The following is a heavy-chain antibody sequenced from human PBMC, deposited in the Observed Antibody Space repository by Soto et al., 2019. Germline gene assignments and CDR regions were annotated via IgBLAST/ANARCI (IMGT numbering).Heavy chain of an antibody. CDR3: GGATLTGYYLVDGGMLGGPYYYGMDV. V-gene: IGHV6-1*01. D-gene: IGHD3-9*01. CDR1: GDSVSSNRAA. CDR2: TYYRSKWYN. Sequence: SQTLSLTCVISGDSVSSNRAAWNWIRQSPSRGLEWLGRTYYRSKWYNDYAVSVKSRVTINPDTSKNQFSLKLSSVTAADTAVYYCGGATLTGYYLVDGGMLGGPYYYGMDVWGQGTTVTVSS. J-gene: IGHJ6*02.